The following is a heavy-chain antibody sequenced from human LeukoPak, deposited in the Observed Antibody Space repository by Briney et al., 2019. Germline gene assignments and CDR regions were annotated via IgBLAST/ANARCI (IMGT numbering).Heavy chain of an antibody. V-gene: IGHV3-48*04. CDR2: ISSSGSTI. J-gene: IGHJ4*02. CDR3: ASRGWGAPRVYSSYFDY. CDR1: GFTFSSYS. D-gene: IGHD4-11*01. Sequence: PGGSLRLSCAASGFTFSSYSMNWVRQAPGKGLEWVSYISSSGSTIYYADSVKGRFTISRDNAKNSLYLQMNSLRAEDTAVYYCASRGWGAPRVYSSYFDYWGQGTLVTVSS.